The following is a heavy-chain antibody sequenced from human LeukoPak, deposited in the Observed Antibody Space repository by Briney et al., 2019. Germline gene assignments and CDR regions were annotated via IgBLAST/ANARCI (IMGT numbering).Heavy chain of an antibody. CDR3: ARGGSTVTYNWFDP. V-gene: IGHV4-30-2*01. D-gene: IGHD4-17*01. CDR1: GGSISSGGYS. CDR2: IYHSGST. Sequence: SQTLSLTCAVSGGSISSGGYSWNWIRQPPGKGLEWIGYIYHSGSTYYNPSLKSRVTISVDRSKNQFSLKLSSVTAADTAVYYCARGGSTVTYNWFDPWGQGTLVTVSS. J-gene: IGHJ5*02.